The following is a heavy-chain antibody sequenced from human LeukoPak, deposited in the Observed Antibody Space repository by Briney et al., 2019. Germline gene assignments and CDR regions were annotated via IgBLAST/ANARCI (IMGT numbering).Heavy chain of an antibody. CDR3: ARAHYGDYGGVYYFDY. CDR2: IYSGGST. Sequence: PGGSLRLSCAASGFTFSDYWMHWVRQAPGKGLEWVSVIYSGGSTYYADSVKGRFTISRDNSKNTLYLQMNSLRAEDTAVYYCARAHYGDYGGVYYFDYWGQGTLVTVSS. V-gene: IGHV3-53*01. CDR1: GFTFSDYW. D-gene: IGHD4-17*01. J-gene: IGHJ4*02.